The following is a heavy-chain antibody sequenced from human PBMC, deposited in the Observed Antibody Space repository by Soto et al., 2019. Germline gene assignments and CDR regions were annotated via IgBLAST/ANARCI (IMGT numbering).Heavy chain of an antibody. CDR3: ARGVIVVVMATFGHYDY. J-gene: IGHJ4*02. V-gene: IGHV4-34*01. Sequence: PSGTLFLTCAVYGGSFRGYYWGWVRQPPGKGLEWIGEINHSGSTNYNQFLKSRVTISVDTSKNQFSLKLSSVTAADTGVYYCARGVIVVVMATFGHYDYWGQGTLVTVSS. D-gene: IGHD3-22*01. CDR1: GGSFRGYY. CDR2: INHSGST.